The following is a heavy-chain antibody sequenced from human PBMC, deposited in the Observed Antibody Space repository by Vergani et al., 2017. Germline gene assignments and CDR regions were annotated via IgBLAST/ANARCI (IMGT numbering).Heavy chain of an antibody. V-gene: IGHV2-5*01. CDR1: DFSLTTTVGMG. CDR3: AHKPPTGMNWFDH. J-gene: IGHJ5*02. CDR2: IFWNDNQ. D-gene: IGHD1-14*01. Sequence: QITLKESGPALVKPTETLTLTCTFSDFSLTTTVGMGVAWIRQPPGKALEWLAFIFWNDNQRYAPSLKSRLTIAKDTSKHQVVLNLTNVDPVDTATYYCAHKPPTGMNWFDHWGKGILVTVSS.